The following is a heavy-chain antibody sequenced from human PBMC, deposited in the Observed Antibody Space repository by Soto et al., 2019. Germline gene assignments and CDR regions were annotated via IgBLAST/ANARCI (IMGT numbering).Heavy chain of an antibody. V-gene: IGHV5-51*01. CDR2: SYPVDAGT. CDR1: GYSFTSYW. J-gene: IGHJ6*02. Sequence: GESLKISCKGSGYSFTSYWIGWVRHMPGKCLEWIGMSYPVDAGTSDSPSFQGQGLCSGEKSTCPAYLQCTSLKAPASSMPYPPRQEYGMDVWGQETTVSVSS. CDR3: PRQEYGMDV.